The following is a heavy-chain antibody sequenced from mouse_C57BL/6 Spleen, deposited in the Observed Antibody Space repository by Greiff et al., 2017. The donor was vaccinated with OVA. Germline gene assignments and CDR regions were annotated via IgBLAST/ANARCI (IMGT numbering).Heavy chain of an antibody. CDR2: INYDGSST. D-gene: IGHD4-1*01. CDR1: GFTFSDYY. Sequence: EVKLVESEGGLVQPGSSMKLSCTASGFTFSDYYMAWVRQVPEKGLEWVANINYDGSSTYYLDSLKSRFIISRDNAKNILYLQMSSLKSEDTATYYCARDNWEYFDYWGQGTTLTVSS. J-gene: IGHJ2*01. CDR3: ARDNWEYFDY. V-gene: IGHV5-16*01.